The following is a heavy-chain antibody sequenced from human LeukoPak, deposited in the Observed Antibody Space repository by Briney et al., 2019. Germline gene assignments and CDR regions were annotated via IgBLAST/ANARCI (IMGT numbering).Heavy chain of an antibody. D-gene: IGHD3-22*01. J-gene: IGHJ6*02. V-gene: IGHV3-23*01. Sequence: GGSLRLSCAASGFTFSTYAMSWVRQAPGKGLEWVSLISGVGGTTYYADSVKGRFTISRDNSRNTLYLQMNSLRSEDTAVYYCARDQYYYDSSGYRYYGMDVWGQGTTVTVSS. CDR2: ISGVGGTT. CDR3: ARDQYYYDSSGYRYYGMDV. CDR1: GFTFSTYA.